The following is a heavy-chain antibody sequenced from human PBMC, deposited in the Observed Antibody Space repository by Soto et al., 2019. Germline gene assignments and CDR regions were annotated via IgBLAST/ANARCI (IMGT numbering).Heavy chain of an antibody. Sequence: QVQLVQSGAEVKKPGSSVKVSCKASGDTFSSYAISWVRQAPGQGLEWLGGIIPIFGTTSYAQKFQGRVTVAADKSTSTAYMELSSLTSEDTAVYYCARSKVAEYYVDFWGQGTPVTVSS. CDR3: ARSKVAEYYVDF. CDR1: GDTFSSYA. CDR2: IIPIFGTT. V-gene: IGHV1-69*06. D-gene: IGHD5-12*01. J-gene: IGHJ4*02.